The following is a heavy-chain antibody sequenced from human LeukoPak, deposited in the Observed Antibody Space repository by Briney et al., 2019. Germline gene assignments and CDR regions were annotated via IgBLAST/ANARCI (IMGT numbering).Heavy chain of an antibody. J-gene: IGHJ4*02. V-gene: IGHV3-7*01. D-gene: IGHD6-13*01. CDR3: ATAPAAADSW. CDR1: GFTFGRFW. Sequence: GGSLRLSCAASGFTFGRFWMTWVRQAPGKGLEWVTNIKPDGTKKTYVDSVKGRFIISRDNAKNSLYLQMNSLRADDTAVYYCATAPAAADSWWGQGTLVAVSS. CDR2: IKPDGTKK.